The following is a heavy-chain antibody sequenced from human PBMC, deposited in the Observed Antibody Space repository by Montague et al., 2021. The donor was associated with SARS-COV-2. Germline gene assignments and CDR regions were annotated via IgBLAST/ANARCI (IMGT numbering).Heavy chain of an antibody. Sequence: CAISGDSVCSIKPRRKWVGQSPSLRLAWLLVSYYRPKWYNDYAESVKSRITIDPDTSKHQFSLHLNSVTPEDTAVYYCARIPVGSKYYFDFWGQGTLVTVSS. J-gene: IGHJ4*02. CDR3: ARIPVGSKYYFDF. D-gene: IGHD2-2*01. CDR2: SYYRPKWYN. CDR1: GDSVCSIKPR. V-gene: IGHV6-1*01.